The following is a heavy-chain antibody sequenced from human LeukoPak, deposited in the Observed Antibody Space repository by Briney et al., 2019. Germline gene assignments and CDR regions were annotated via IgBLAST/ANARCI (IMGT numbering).Heavy chain of an antibody. Sequence: ASVKVSSTASGYTFTGYYMHWVRQAPGQGLEWMGWINPNSGGTNYAQKFQGRVTMTRDTSISTAYMELSRLRSADTAVYYCARGPGVTDQYYYYYGMDVWGQGTTVTVSS. CDR2: INPNSGGT. CDR1: GYTFTGYY. J-gene: IGHJ6*02. D-gene: IGHD2-8*01. V-gene: IGHV1-2*02. CDR3: ARGPGVTDQYYYYYGMDV.